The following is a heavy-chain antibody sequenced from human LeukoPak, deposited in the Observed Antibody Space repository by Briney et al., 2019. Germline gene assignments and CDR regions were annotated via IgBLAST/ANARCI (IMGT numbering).Heavy chain of an antibody. Sequence: GGSLRLSCAASGFTFSSYWMSWVRQAPGKGLEWVANIKLDGSEKSYVDSVKGRFTISRDNAKNSLYLQMNSLRAEATAVYYCARDVGAQTYYYKSSGYYSDYWGQGTLVTVSS. CDR1: GFTFSSYW. V-gene: IGHV3-7*01. CDR2: IKLDGSEK. D-gene: IGHD3-22*01. J-gene: IGHJ4*02. CDR3: ARDVGAQTYYYKSSGYYSDY.